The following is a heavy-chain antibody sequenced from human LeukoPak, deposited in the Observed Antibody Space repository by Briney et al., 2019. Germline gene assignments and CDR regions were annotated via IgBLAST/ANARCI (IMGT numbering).Heavy chain of an antibody. Sequence: GGSLRLSCTASEFPFGTYWMTWVRQAPGKGLEWVANIKQDGSQKFYVDSVKGRFTISRDNAKNSLYLQMNSLRAEDTAVYYCARDWNYYDNSGFYGEYWGQGTLVTVSS. CDR1: EFPFGTYW. V-gene: IGHV3-7*04. D-gene: IGHD3-22*01. J-gene: IGHJ4*02. CDR3: ARDWNYYDNSGFYGEY. CDR2: IKQDGSQK.